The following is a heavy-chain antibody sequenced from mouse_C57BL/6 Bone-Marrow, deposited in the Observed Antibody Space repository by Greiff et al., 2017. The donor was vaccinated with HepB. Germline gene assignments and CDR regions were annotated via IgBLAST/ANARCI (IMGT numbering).Heavy chain of an antibody. V-gene: IGHV6-3*01. CDR3: TKTYDSSFDY. D-gene: IGHD2-4*01. Sequence: EVKLMESGGGLVQPGGSMKLSCVASGFTFSNYWMNWVRQSPEKGLEWVAQIRLKSDNYATHYAESVKGRFTISRDDSKSSVYLQMNNLRAEDTGIYYCTKTYDSSFDYWGQGTTLTVSS. CDR1: GFTFSNYW. CDR2: IRLKSDNYAT. J-gene: IGHJ2*01.